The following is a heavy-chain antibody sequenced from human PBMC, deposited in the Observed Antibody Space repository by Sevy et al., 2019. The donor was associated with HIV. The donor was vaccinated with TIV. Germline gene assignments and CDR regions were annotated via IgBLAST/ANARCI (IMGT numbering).Heavy chain of an antibody. J-gene: IGHJ6*02. D-gene: IGHD3-3*01. CDR2: INPNSGGT. Sequence: ASVKVSCKASGYTFTGYYMHWVRQAPGQGLEWMGWINPNSGGTNYAQKFQGRVTMTRDTSISTAYMELSRLRSDDTAVYYCARDRGLLRFLEWLLYRSYYYGMDVWGRGTTVTVSS. CDR3: ARDRGLLRFLEWLLYRSYYYGMDV. V-gene: IGHV1-2*02. CDR1: GYTFTGYY.